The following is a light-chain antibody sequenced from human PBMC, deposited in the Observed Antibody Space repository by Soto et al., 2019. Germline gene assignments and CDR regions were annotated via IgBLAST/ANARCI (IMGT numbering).Light chain of an antibody. Sequence: DSQMTQSPASGAASVGDRVTITCRASHVISNWLAWYQHHPGKAPKLLIYSSSSLQSGVPSRFSGGGSGTHFTLIISSLQPEDFATYYCQQTNTFFPLTFGGGTKVEIK. V-gene: IGKV1-12*01. CDR3: QQTNTFFPLT. CDR1: HVISNW. CDR2: SSS. J-gene: IGKJ4*01.